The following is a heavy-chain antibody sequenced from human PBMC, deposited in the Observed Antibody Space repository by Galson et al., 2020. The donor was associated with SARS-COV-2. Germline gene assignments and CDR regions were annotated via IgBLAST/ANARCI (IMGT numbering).Heavy chain of an antibody. CDR3: ASAPQPDQWLAY. Sequence: GESLKISCKGSGYSFTSHWITWVRQMPGKGLEWIGKTDPSDSYTIYSPSFQGHVTISADKSISTAYLQWSSLKASDTAIYYCASAPQPDQWLAYWGQGTLVSVSS. CDR2: TDPSDSYT. V-gene: IGHV5-10-1*01. CDR1: GYSFTSHW. J-gene: IGHJ4*02. D-gene: IGHD6-19*01.